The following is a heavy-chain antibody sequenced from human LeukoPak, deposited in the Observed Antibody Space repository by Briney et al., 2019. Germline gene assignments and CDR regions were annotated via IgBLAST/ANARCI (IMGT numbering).Heavy chain of an antibody. CDR2: IGDTGRAR. J-gene: IGHJ2*01. CDR3: AREAAWGNWYFDL. CDR1: GFTFSRHG. D-gene: IGHD3-16*01. Sequence: GRSLRLSCAASGFTFSRHGMHWVRQAPGKGLEWVAVIGDTGRARYYADSVTGRFTTSRDNSQNTLYLEMNSLRYEDTALYYCAREAAWGNWYFDLWGRGTLVTISS. V-gene: IGHV3-30*03.